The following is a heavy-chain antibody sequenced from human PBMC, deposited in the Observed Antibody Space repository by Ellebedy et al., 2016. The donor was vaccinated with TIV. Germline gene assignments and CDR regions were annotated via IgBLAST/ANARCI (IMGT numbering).Heavy chain of an antibody. CDR3: AFPRAGYNSGWTY. J-gene: IGHJ4*02. D-gene: IGHD6-19*01. Sequence: GESLKISCAASGFTFSSFWMTWARQVPGKGLEWVANMDQDGSKTNYVGSVKGRFTISRDNAKNSLYLQMNSLRPEDTAVYYCAFPRAGYNSGWTYWGQGTLVTVSS. CDR1: GFTFSSFW. V-gene: IGHV3-7*03. CDR2: MDQDGSKT.